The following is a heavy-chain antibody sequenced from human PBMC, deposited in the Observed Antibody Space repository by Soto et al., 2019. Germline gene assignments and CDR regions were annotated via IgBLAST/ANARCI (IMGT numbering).Heavy chain of an antibody. CDR1: GFTFSNAW. J-gene: IGHJ1*01. V-gene: IGHV3-15*01. CDR2: IKSKSNGETT. CDR3: TTDDPIKKN. Sequence: PGGTLRLSCAASGFTFSNAWLSWVRQAPGKGLEWVGCIKSKSNGETTDYAGPVKGRFTISRDDSKNTRYLQMNSLKAEDTAVYYSTTDDPIKKNCGLGSLVAVAS.